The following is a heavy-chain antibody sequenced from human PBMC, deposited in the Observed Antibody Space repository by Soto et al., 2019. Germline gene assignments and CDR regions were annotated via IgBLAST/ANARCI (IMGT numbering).Heavy chain of an antibody. Sequence: QITLKESGPTLVKPTQTLTLTCTFSGFSLSTSGVGVGWIRQPPGKALEWLALIYWDDDKRYSPSLKSRLTITKDTSKNQVVLTMTNMDPVDTATYYCAHSRPEEYCSSDNWFDPWGQGTLVTVSS. V-gene: IGHV2-5*02. CDR3: AHSRPEEYCSSDNWFDP. J-gene: IGHJ5*02. D-gene: IGHD6-13*01. CDR2: IYWDDDK. CDR1: GFSLSTSGVG.